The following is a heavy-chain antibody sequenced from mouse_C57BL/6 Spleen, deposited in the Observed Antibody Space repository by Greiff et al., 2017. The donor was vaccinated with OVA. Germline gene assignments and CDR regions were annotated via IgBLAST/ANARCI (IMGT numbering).Heavy chain of an antibody. V-gene: IGHV1-4*01. CDR3: AGDDYEDAMDY. CDR2: INPSSGYT. D-gene: IGHD2-4*01. CDR1: GYTFTSYT. Sequence: QVQLQQSGAELARPGASVKMSCKASGYTFTSYTMHWVKQKPGQGLEWIGYINPSSGYTKYNQKFKDKATLTADKSSSTAYMQLSSLTSEDSAVYYCAGDDYEDAMDYWGQGTSVTVSS. J-gene: IGHJ4*01.